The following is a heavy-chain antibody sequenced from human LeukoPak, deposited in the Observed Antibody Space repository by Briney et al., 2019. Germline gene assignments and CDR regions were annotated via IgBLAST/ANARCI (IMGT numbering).Heavy chain of an antibody. CDR1: GGSISSSSYY. D-gene: IGHD3-10*01. Sequence: SETLSLTCTVSGGSISSSSYYWGWIRQPPGKGLEWIGSIHYSGSTNYNPSLKSRVTISVDTSKNQFSLKLSSVTAADTAVYYCARVIWGSDPHMVRGVRGYYYYYMDVWGKGTTVTISS. CDR2: IHYSGST. V-gene: IGHV4-39*07. J-gene: IGHJ6*03. CDR3: ARVIWGSDPHMVRGVRGYYYYYMDV.